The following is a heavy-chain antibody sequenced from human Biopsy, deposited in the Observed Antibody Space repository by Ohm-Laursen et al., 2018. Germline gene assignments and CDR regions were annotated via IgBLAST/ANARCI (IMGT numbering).Heavy chain of an antibody. D-gene: IGHD3-22*01. CDR2: INHSGST. J-gene: IGHJ4*02. CDR3: ARESDSSGYYYRDY. CDR1: GGSFTGYY. V-gene: IGHV4-34*01. Sequence: SETLSLTCAVYGGSFTGYYWNWIRQPPGKGLEWIGEINHSGSTNYNPSLKSRVTISLDTSKNQLSLKLSSVTAADTAVYYCARESDSSGYYYRDYWGQGTLVTVSS.